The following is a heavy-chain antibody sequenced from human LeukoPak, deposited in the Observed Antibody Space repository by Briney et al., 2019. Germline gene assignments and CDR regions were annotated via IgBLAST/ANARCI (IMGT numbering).Heavy chain of an antibody. CDR1: GGSISSGGHS. Sequence: SETLSLTCAVSGGSISSGGHSWSWIRQPPGKGLEWIGYICHSGSTYYNPSLKSRVTISVDRSKNQFSLKLSSVTAADTAVYYCASATARRKYFQHWGQGTLVTVSS. J-gene: IGHJ1*01. V-gene: IGHV4-30-2*01. CDR3: ASATARRKYFQH. CDR2: ICHSGST.